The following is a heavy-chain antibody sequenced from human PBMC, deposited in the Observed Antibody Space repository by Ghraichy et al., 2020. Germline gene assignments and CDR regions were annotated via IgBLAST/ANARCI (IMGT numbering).Heavy chain of an antibody. Sequence: GGSLRLSCAASGFSVSSNYMTWVRQAPGKGLEWVSVIYAGGNTYDADSVKGRFTISRDNSNNTLYFQMSSLRAEDTAVYYWARAGRHYYESRGYYLNWFDPWGQGTLVTVSS. D-gene: IGHD3-22*01. CDR1: GFSVSSNY. J-gene: IGHJ5*02. V-gene: IGHV3-53*01. CDR2: IYAGGNT. CDR3: ARAGRHYYESRGYYLNWFDP.